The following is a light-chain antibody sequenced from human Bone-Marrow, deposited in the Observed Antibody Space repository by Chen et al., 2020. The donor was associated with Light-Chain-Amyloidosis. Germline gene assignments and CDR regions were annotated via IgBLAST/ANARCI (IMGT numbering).Light chain of an antibody. Sequence: SYVLTQPSSVSVAPGQTATIACGGNNIGSTSVHWYQQTPGQAPLLVVYDDSDRPSGIPERLSGCKYGNTGPLSISRVEDGDEAEYYWWVWDRSSDRAEFGGGTKLNVL. V-gene: IGLV3-21*02. CDR3: WVWDRSSDRAE. J-gene: IGLJ3*02. CDR1: NIGSTS. CDR2: DDS.